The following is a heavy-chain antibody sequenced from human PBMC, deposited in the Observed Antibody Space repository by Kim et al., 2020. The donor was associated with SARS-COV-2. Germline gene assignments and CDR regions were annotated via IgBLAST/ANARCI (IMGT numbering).Heavy chain of an antibody. CDR3: AKEGDVDTAMAYYYYYGIDV. J-gene: IGHJ6*02. D-gene: IGHD5-18*01. Sequence: GGSLRLSCAASGFTFSSYGMNWVRQAPGKGLEWVAVISYDGSNKYYADSVKGRFTISRDNSKNTLYLQMNSLRAEDTAVYYCAKEGDVDTAMAYYYYYGIDVWGQGTTVTVSS. CDR1: GFTFSSYG. V-gene: IGHV3-30*18. CDR2: ISYDGSNK.